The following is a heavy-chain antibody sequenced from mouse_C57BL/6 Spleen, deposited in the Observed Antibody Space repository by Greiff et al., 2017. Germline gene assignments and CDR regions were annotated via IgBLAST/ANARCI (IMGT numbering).Heavy chain of an antibody. CDR3: ARNYGSSDYAMDY. V-gene: IGHV2-6*02. CDR2: IWSDGST. CDR1: GFSLTSYG. J-gene: IGHJ4*01. Sequence: QVQLQESGPGLVAPSQSLSITCTVSGFSLTSYGVHWVRQPPGKGLEWLVVIWSDGSTTYNSALKSRLSISKDNSKSQVFLKMNRLQTEDTAMYYCARNYGSSDYAMDYWGQGTSVTVSS. D-gene: IGHD1-1*01.